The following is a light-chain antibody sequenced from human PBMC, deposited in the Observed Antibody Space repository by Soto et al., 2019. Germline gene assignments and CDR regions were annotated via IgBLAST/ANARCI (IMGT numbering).Light chain of an antibody. Sequence: QSVLTQPPSVSGAPGQRVTISCTGSSSNIGAGYDVHWYQQLPGTAPKLLIYGNSNRPSGAPDRFSGSKSGTSASLAITGLQAEDEADYYCQSYDSSLSAGVFGGGTKVTVL. CDR2: GNS. CDR3: QSYDSSLSAGV. CDR1: SSNIGAGYD. V-gene: IGLV1-40*01. J-gene: IGLJ3*02.